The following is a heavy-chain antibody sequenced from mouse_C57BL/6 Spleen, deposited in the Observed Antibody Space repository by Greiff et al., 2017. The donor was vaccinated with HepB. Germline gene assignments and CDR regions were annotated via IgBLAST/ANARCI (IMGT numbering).Heavy chain of an antibody. D-gene: IGHD4-1*01. Sequence: EVHLQESGPGLVKPSQSLSLTCSVTGYSITSGYYWNWIRQFPGNKLEWMGYISYDGSNNYNPSLKNRISITRDTSKNQFFLKLNSVTTEDTATYYCARANWVFDYWGQGTTLTVSS. J-gene: IGHJ2*01. CDR3: ARANWVFDY. CDR2: ISYDGSN. CDR1: GYSITSGYY. V-gene: IGHV3-6*01.